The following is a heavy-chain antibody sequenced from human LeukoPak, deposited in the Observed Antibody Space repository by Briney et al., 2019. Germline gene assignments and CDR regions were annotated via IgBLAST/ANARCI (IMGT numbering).Heavy chain of an antibody. CDR2: INHSGSA. D-gene: IGHD5-12*01. V-gene: IGHV4-34*01. CDR1: GVSFSGYY. Sequence: SETLSLTCAVYGVSFSGYYWTWIRQPPGKGLEWIGEINHSGSANYNPSLKGRVTISVDTSKNQFSLKLSSVTAADTAVYYCARMNNRWLRDPSFDYWGQGTLVTVSS. J-gene: IGHJ4*02. CDR3: ARMNNRWLRDPSFDY.